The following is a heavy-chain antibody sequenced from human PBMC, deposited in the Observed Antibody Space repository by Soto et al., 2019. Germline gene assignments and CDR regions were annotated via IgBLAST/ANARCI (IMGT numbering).Heavy chain of an antibody. CDR1: GFTFSSYA. CDR3: AREDYDSSGYYYPAYYYYGLDV. J-gene: IGHJ6*02. CDR2: ISGSGGST. V-gene: IGHV3-23*01. D-gene: IGHD3-22*01. Sequence: PGGSLRLSCAASGFTFSSYAMSWVRQAPGKGLEWVSAISGSGGSTYYADSVKGRFTISRDNAKNSLYLQMNSLRAEDTAVYYCAREDYDSSGYYYPAYYYYGLDVWGQGTTVTVSS.